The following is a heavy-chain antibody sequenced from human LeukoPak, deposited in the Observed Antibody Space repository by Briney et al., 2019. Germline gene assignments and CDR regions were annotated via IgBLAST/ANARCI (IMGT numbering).Heavy chain of an antibody. V-gene: IGHV3-23*01. CDR2: ISGSAGST. CDR3: AKDRSSTWTKYYLDY. Sequence: GGSLRLSCAASGFTFSSYAMSWVRQDPGKGLEWVSAISGSAGSTYYADSVKGRFTISGDNSKNMLYMQMNSLRAEDTAVYYCAKDRSSTWTKYYLDYWGQGTLVTVSS. CDR1: GFTFSSYA. J-gene: IGHJ4*02. D-gene: IGHD6-13*01.